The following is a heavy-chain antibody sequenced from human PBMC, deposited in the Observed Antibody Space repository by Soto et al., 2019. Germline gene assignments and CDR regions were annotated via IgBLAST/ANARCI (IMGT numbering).Heavy chain of an antibody. CDR1: GGTFSSYA. V-gene: IGHV1-69*13. D-gene: IGHD3-22*01. Sequence: GASVKVSCKASGGTFSSYAISWVRQAPGQGLEWMGGIIPIFGTANYAQKFQGRVTINADESTSTAYMELSSLRPEDTAVYYCARAYYYDSSGYSEFDYWGQGTLVTVSP. CDR2: IIPIFGTA. J-gene: IGHJ4*02. CDR3: ARAYYYDSSGYSEFDY.